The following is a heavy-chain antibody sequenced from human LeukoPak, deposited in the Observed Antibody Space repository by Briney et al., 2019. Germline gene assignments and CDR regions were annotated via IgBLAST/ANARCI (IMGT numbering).Heavy chain of an antibody. V-gene: IGHV3-30-3*01. CDR1: GFTFSSYA. Sequence: GGSLRLSCAASGFTFSSYAMHWVRQAPGKGLEWVAVISYDGSNKYYADSVKGRFTISRDNSKNTLYLQMNSLRAEDTAVYYCARSPVPHSSSIYYFDYWGQGTLVTVSS. D-gene: IGHD5-18*01. J-gene: IGHJ4*02. CDR3: ARSPVPHSSSIYYFDY. CDR2: ISYDGSNK.